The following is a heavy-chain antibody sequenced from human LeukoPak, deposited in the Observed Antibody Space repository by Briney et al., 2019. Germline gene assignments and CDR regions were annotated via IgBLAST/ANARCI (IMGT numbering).Heavy chain of an antibody. D-gene: IGHD2-15*01. V-gene: IGHV1-18*01. J-gene: IGHJ4*02. CDR1: GYTFTNFG. Sequence: ASVKVSCKASGYTFTNFGISWVRQAPGQGLEGMGWISAYNGNTNYAQRLQGRITMTTDTSTNTAYMELRSLRSDDTAVYYCSRSGPGSCSGGSCYSNYWGQGTLVTDSS. CDR3: SRSGPGSCSGGSCYSNY. CDR2: ISAYNGNT.